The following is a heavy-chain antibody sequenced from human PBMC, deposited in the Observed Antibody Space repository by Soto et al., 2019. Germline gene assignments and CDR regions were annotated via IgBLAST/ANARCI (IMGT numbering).Heavy chain of an antibody. Sequence: ASVKVSCKASGYTFTSYYMHWVRQAPGQGLEWMGIINPSGGSTSYAQKFQGRVTMTRDTSTSTVYMELSSLKASDTAMYYCARHSRRGSSRYDYYYGMDVWGQGTTVTVSS. V-gene: IGHV1-46*01. CDR2: INPSGGST. J-gene: IGHJ6*02. D-gene: IGHD6-13*01. CDR3: ARHSRRGSSRYDYYYGMDV. CDR1: GYTFTSYY.